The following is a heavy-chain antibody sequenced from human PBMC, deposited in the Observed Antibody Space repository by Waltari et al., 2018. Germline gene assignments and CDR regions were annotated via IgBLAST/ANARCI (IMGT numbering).Heavy chain of an antibody. CDR3: AKDLGNYYGSGSYYTAEYYFDY. Sequence: EVQLLESGGGLVQPGGSLRLSCAASGFTFSSYAMSWVRKAPGKGLEWVSAISGSGGSTYYADSVKGRFTISRDNSKNTLYLQMNSLRAEDTAVYYCAKDLGNYYGSGSYYTAEYYFDYWGQGTLVIVSS. D-gene: IGHD3-10*01. V-gene: IGHV3-23*01. CDR2: ISGSGGST. J-gene: IGHJ4*02. CDR1: GFTFSSYA.